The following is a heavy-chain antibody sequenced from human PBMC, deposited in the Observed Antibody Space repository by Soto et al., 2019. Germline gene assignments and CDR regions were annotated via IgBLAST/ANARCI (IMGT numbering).Heavy chain of an antibody. CDR3: ARQQTAIDAFDI. CDR1: GGSISSSSYY. CDR2: NYYSRST. V-gene: IGHV4-39*01. Sequence: SETRSLTCTVSGGSISSSSYYWGWIRQPPGKGLEGIGNNYYSRSTYYNPSLKSRVTISVATSKNQFSLKLSSVTAADTAVYYCARQQTAIDAFDIWGQGTMVTVS. D-gene: IGHD5-18*01. J-gene: IGHJ3*02.